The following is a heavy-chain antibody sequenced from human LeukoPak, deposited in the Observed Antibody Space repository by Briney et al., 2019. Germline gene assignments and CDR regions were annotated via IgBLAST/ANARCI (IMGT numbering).Heavy chain of an antibody. Sequence: PGRSLRLSCIASGFTFGDYAMSWVRQAPGKGLEWVGFIRSKAFGGSTEYAASVKGRFTISRDDSKSIAYLQMNSLKTEDTAVYDCTRDFTIFDYWGQGTLVTVSS. D-gene: IGHD3-3*01. CDR3: TRDFTIFDY. CDR1: GFTFGDYA. J-gene: IGHJ4*02. CDR2: IRSKAFGGST. V-gene: IGHV3-49*04.